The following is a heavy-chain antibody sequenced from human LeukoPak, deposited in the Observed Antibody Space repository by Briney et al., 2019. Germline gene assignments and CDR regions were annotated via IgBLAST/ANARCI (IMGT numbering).Heavy chain of an antibody. J-gene: IGHJ3*02. CDR2: IYYSGST. D-gene: IGHD3-16*01. CDR1: GGSISSGSYY. V-gene: IGHV4-39*01. Sequence: SETLSLTCTVSGGSISSGSYYWGWIRQPPGKGLEWIGSIYYSGSTYYNPSRKSRVTISVDTSKTQFSLKLSSVTAADTAVYYCASLPLGGAFDIWGQGTMVTVSS. CDR3: ASLPLGGAFDI.